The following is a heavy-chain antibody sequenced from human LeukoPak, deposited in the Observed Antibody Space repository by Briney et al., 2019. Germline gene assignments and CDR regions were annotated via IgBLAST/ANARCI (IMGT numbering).Heavy chain of an antibody. J-gene: IGHJ4*02. D-gene: IGHD3-10*01. CDR3: ARDSGSGRPYYFDS. V-gene: IGHV3-21*01. Sequence: GRSLRLSCAASRFPFSSYTMNWVRQAPGKGLEWVSSISSSSYIYYADSVKGRFTISRDNAKNSLYLQMNSLRAEDTAVYYCARDSGSGRPYYFDSWGQGTLVTVSS. CDR1: RFPFSSYT. CDR2: ISSSSYI.